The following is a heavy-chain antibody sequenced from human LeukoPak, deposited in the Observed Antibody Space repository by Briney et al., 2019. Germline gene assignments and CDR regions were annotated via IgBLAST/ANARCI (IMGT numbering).Heavy chain of an antibody. CDR1: GYTFTGYY. V-gene: IGHV1-2*02. D-gene: IGHD3-10*01. CDR3: ATYGDYFGSGSYSPFYY. J-gene: IGHJ4*02. CDR2: INPNSGGT. Sequence: GASVKVSCKASGYTFTGYYMHWVRQAPGQGLEWMGWINPNSGGTYFAQKFQGRVTMTRDTSISTAYLELNRLRSDDTAVYYCATYGDYFGSGSYSPFYYWGQGTLVTVSS.